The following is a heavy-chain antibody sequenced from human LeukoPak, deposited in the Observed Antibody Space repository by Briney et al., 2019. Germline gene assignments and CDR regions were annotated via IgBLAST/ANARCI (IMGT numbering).Heavy chain of an antibody. V-gene: IGHV1-69*05. Sequence: SVKVSCKASGGTFSSYAISWVRQAPGQGLEWMGGIIPIFGTANYAQKFQGRVTITTDESTSTAYMELSSLRSEDTAVYYCARDLGEGDNWNFGYWGQGTLVTVSS. J-gene: IGHJ4*02. CDR1: GGTFSSYA. D-gene: IGHD1-20*01. CDR2: IIPIFGTA. CDR3: ARDLGEGDNWNFGY.